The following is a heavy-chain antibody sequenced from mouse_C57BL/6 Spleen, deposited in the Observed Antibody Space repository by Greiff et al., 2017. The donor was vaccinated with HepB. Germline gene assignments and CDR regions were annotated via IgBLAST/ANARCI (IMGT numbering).Heavy chain of an antibody. V-gene: IGHV5-17*01. J-gene: IGHJ4*01. Sequence: EVKLMESGGGLVKPGGSLKLSCAASGFTFSDYGMHWVRQAPEEGLEWVAYISSGSSTIYYADTVKGRFTISRDNAKNTLFLQMTSLRSEDTAMYYCARPYYYGSSYEDAMDYWGQGTSVTVSS. CDR2: ISSGSSTI. CDR1: GFTFSDYG. D-gene: IGHD1-1*01. CDR3: ARPYYYGSSYEDAMDY.